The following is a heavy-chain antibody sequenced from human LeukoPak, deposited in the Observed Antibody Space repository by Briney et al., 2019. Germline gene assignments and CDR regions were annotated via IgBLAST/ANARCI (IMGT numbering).Heavy chain of an antibody. CDR3: ARETVAKLDY. CDR2: ISSSSSTI. Sequence: TGGSLRLSCAASGSTVSSNYMSWVRQAPGKGLEWVSYISSSSSTIYYADSVKGRFTISRDNAKNSLYLQMNSLRAEDTAVYYCARETVAKLDYWGQGTLVTVSS. V-gene: IGHV3-48*01. J-gene: IGHJ4*02. CDR1: GSTVSSNY. D-gene: IGHD4-17*01.